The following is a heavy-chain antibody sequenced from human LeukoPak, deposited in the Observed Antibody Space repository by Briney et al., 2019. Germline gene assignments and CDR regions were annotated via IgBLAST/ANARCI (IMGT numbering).Heavy chain of an antibody. CDR3: AGSIAAISYLFDY. CDR1: GGTFNSYA. V-gene: IGHV1-69*05. Sequence: SVKLSCKASGGTFNSYAISWVRQAPGQGLEWMGGIIPIFGTANYAQKFQGRVTITTDESTSTAYMELSSPRSEDTAVYYCAGSIAAISYLFDYWGQGTLVTVSS. J-gene: IGHJ4*02. D-gene: IGHD6-6*01. CDR2: IIPIFGTA.